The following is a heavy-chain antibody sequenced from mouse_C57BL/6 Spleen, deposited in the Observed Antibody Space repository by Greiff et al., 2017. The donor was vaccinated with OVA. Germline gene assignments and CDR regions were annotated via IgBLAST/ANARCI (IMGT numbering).Heavy chain of an antibody. CDR2: ISSGSSTI. CDR1: GFTFSDYG. Sequence: EVHLVESGGGLVKPGGSLKLSCAASGFTFSDYGMHWVRQAPEKGLEWVAYISSGSSTIYYADTVKGRFTISRDNAKNTLFLQMTSLRSEDTAMYYCAREETGAMDYWGQGTSVTVSS. V-gene: IGHV5-17*01. CDR3: AREETGAMDY. J-gene: IGHJ4*01.